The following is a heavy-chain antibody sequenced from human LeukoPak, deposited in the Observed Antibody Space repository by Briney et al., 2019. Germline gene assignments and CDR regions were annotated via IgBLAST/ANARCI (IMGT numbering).Heavy chain of an antibody. CDR2: ISWNSGSI. CDR3: AKDPWEQGGY. Sequence: GGSLRLSCAASGFTFDDYAMHWVRQAPGKGLEWVSGISWNSGSIGYADSVKGRFTTSRDNAKNSLYLQMNSLRAEDTALYYCAKDPWEQGGYWGQGTLVTVSS. V-gene: IGHV3-9*01. D-gene: IGHD1-26*01. CDR1: GFTFDDYA. J-gene: IGHJ4*02.